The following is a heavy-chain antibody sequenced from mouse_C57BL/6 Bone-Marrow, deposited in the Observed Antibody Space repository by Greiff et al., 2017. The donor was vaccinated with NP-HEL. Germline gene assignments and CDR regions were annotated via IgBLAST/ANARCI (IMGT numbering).Heavy chain of an antibody. Sequence: VHVKPSGAELVRPGASVKLSCTASGFNIKDDYMHWVKQRPEQGLEWIGWIDPENGDTEYASKFQGKATITADTSSDTAYLQLSSLTSEDTAVYYCTRYYYDYDVDYWGQGTTLTVSS. V-gene: IGHV14-4*01. CDR2: IDPENGDT. D-gene: IGHD2-4*01. J-gene: IGHJ2*01. CDR1: GFNIKDDY. CDR3: TRYYYDYDVDY.